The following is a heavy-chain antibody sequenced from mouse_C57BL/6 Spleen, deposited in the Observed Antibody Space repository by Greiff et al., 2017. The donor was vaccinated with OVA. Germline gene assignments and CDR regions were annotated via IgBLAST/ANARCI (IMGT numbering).Heavy chain of an antibody. V-gene: IGHV1-22*01. Sequence: EVQLQESGPELVKPGASVKMSCKASGYTFTDYNMHWVKQSHGKSIEWIGYINPNNGGTSYNQKFKGKATLTVNKSSSTAYMELRSLTSEDSAVYYCAREDYYGPLDVWGTGTTVTVSS. J-gene: IGHJ1*03. D-gene: IGHD1-2*01. CDR2: INPNNGGT. CDR3: AREDYYGPLDV. CDR1: GYTFTDYN.